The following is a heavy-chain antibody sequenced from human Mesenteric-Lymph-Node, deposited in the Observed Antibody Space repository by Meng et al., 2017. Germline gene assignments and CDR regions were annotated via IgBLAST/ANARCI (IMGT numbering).Heavy chain of an antibody. D-gene: IGHD4-17*01. V-gene: IGHV4-30-4*01. CDR2: IYYSGST. Sequence: QVRRQESGPGLVKPSQTRSLACTGLGGSISSGDYYWSWIRQPPGKGLEWIGYIYYSGSTYYNPSLKSLVTISVDTSKNQFSLKLSSVTAADTAVYYCARGPTTYFDYWGQGTLVTVSS. J-gene: IGHJ4*02. CDR1: GGSISSGDYY. CDR3: ARGPTTYFDY.